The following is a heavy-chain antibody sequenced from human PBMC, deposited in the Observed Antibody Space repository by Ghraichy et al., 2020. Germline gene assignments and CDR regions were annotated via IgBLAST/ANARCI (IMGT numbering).Heavy chain of an antibody. J-gene: IGHJ6*03. CDR2: INHSGST. CDR1: GGSFSGYY. Sequence: SETLSLTCAVYGGSFSGYYWSWIRQPPGKGLEWIGEINHSGSTKYNPSLKSRVTISVDTSKNQFSLKLSSVTAADTAVYYCARGRYYYDSSGYIYYYYYMDVWGKGTTVTVSS. V-gene: IGHV4-34*01. CDR3: ARGRYYYDSSGYIYYYYYMDV. D-gene: IGHD3-22*01.